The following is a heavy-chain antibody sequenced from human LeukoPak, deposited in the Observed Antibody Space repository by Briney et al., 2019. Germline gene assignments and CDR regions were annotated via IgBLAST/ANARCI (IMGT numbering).Heavy chain of an antibody. CDR3: AKEDITMVRGVINYYYGMDV. V-gene: IGHV3-30*18. Sequence: GRSLRLSCAASGFTFSSYGMHWVRQAPGKGLEWVAVISYDGSNKYYADSVKGRFTISRDNSKNTLYLQMNSLRAEDTAVYYCAKEDITMVRGVINYYYGMDVWGEGTTVTVSS. D-gene: IGHD3-10*01. CDR1: GFTFSSYG. J-gene: IGHJ6*04. CDR2: ISYDGSNK.